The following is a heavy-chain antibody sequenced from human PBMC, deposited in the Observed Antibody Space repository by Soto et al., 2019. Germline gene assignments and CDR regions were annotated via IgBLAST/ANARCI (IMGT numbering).Heavy chain of an antibody. J-gene: IGHJ4*02. V-gene: IGHV3-23*01. Sequence: GGSLRLSCAASGFTFSSYAMSWVRQAPGKGLEWVSAIGDSGHTTYYADSVKGRFTISRDNSKNTLYLQMSSLRAEDTAVYYCETRPITAPGYFDYWGQGTLVTVSS. CDR1: GFTFSSYA. CDR3: ETRPITAPGYFDY. CDR2: IGDSGHTT. D-gene: IGHD6-13*01.